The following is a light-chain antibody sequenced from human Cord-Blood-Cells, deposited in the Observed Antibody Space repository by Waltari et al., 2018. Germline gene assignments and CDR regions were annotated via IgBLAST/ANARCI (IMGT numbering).Light chain of an antibody. CDR2: EVS. V-gene: IGLV2-14*01. Sequence: QSALTQPASVSGSPGQSITISCTGTSSDVGGYNYVSWYQQHPGKAPKLMIYEVSNRPSGVSHRFTGSNSGTAASLTIAGLQAEDEADYYCSSYTSSSTLVFGTGTKVTVL. CDR3: SSYTSSSTLV. CDR1: SSDVGGYNY. J-gene: IGLJ1*01.